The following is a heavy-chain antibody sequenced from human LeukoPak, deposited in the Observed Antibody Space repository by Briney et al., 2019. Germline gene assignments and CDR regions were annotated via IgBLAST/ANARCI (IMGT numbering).Heavy chain of an antibody. CDR3: ARATAFQFMGTYVS. V-gene: IGHV3-48*03. CDR2: ISSSGSTI. D-gene: IGHD1-7*01. CDR1: GFTFSSYE. J-gene: IGHJ5*02. Sequence: GGSLRLSCAASGFTFSSYEMNWVRQAPGKGLEWVSYISSSGSTIYYADSVKGRFTISRDNAKNSLYLQMNSLRAEDTAVYFCARATAFQFMGTYVSWGQGTLVTVSS.